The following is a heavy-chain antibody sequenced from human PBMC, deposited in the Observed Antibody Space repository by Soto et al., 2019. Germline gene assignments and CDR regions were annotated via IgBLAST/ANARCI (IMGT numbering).Heavy chain of an antibody. V-gene: IGHV1-18*01. CDR3: ARDPSNSSGYYQFFDY. CDR2: VSAYNGDT. D-gene: IGHD3-22*01. Sequence: QVQLVQSGAEVKKPGASMKVSCKASGYTFTNHGISWVRQAPGQGLEWMGWVSAYNGDTKYAQKFQGRVTMTTDTSTSKAYMELRSLRSDDTAVYYCARDPSNSSGYYQFFDYWGQGTLVTVSS. CDR1: GYTFTNHG. J-gene: IGHJ4*02.